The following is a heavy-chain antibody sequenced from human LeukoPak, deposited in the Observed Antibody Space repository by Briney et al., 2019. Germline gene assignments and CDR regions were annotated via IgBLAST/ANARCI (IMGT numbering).Heavy chain of an antibody. Sequence: GGSLRLSCAASGFIVSRIFMSWVRQAPGKGLEWVSIIYSNGDTYYADSLRGRFTISRDNSKNTLYLQVNSLRAEDTALYHCARAGGNSGNWFDPWGQGTLVTVSS. CDR1: GFIVSRIF. CDR2: IYSNGDT. V-gene: IGHV3-53*01. CDR3: ARAGGNSGNWFDP. D-gene: IGHD4-23*01. J-gene: IGHJ5*02.